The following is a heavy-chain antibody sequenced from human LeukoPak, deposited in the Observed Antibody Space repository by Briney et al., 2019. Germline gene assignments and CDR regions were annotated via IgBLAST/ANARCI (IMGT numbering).Heavy chain of an antibody. CDR3: AAMITFGGVIAQFDY. CDR2: ISGSGGST. CDR1: GFTFSSYA. J-gene: IGHJ4*02. Sequence: GGSLRLSCAASGFTFSSYAMSWVRQAPEKGLEWVSAISGSGGSTYYADSVKGRFTISRDNSKNTLYLQMNSLRAEDTAVYYCAAMITFGGVIAQFDYWGQGTLVTVSS. D-gene: IGHD3-16*02. V-gene: IGHV3-23*01.